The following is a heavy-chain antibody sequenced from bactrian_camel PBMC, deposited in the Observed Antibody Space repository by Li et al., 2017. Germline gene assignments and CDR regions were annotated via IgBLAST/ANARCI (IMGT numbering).Heavy chain of an antibody. V-gene: IGHV3S53*01. Sequence: HVQLVESGGGSVQAGGSLTLSCVASAYESMTCLGWFRQAPGKEREGVAATGRDTKTYYADFVKGRFTISQDQSKKTVYLQMNSLKPEDTAMYYCAAGCRLDDAERRLSQEGYYYWGQGTQVTVS. J-gene: IGHJ4*01. CDR2: TGRDTKT. CDR3: AAGCRLDDAERRLSQEGYYY. D-gene: IGHD4*01. CDR1: AYESMTC.